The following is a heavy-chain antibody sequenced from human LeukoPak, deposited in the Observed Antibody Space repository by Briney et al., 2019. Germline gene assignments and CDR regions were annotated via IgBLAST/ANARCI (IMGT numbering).Heavy chain of an antibody. Sequence: KTSETLSLTCTVSGGSISSSSYYWGWIRQPPGKGLEWIGIIYYSGSTYYNPSLKSRVTISVDTSKNQFSLKLSSVTAADTAVYYCARLLKQVRKGWFDPWGQGTLVTVSS. J-gene: IGHJ5*02. D-gene: IGHD6-13*01. V-gene: IGHV4-39*01. CDR3: ARLLKQVRKGWFDP. CDR1: GGSISSSSYY. CDR2: IYYSGST.